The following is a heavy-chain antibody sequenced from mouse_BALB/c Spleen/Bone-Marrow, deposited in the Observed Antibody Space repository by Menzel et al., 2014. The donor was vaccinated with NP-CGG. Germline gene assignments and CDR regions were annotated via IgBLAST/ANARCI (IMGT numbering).Heavy chain of an antibody. CDR1: GYAFTNYW. D-gene: IGHD1-1*01. CDR3: ARELVRGMDY. CDR2: INPGSGGI. J-gene: IGHJ4*01. V-gene: IGHV1-54*01. Sequence: QVQLQQSGAELVRPGTSVKVSCKASGYAFTNYWIEWIRQRPGQGLEWIGVINPGSGGINYNEKFKGKATLTADKSSSTAYMQLSSLTSDDSAVYLCARELVRGMDYWGQGTSVTVSS.